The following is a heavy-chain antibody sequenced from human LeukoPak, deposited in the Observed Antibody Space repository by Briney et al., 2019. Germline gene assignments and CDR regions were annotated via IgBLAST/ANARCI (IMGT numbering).Heavy chain of an antibody. Sequence: PGGSLRLSCAVSGSTVSGNFMSWVRQAPGKGPEWVSVIYTSGITYYADSVRGRFTISRDNSKNTLYLQMDSLTAEDTAVYYCAREDAGGTYSFDYWGQGTLVTVSS. CDR1: GSTVSGNF. CDR2: IYTSGIT. D-gene: IGHD1-26*01. V-gene: IGHV3-66*01. CDR3: AREDAGGTYSFDY. J-gene: IGHJ4*02.